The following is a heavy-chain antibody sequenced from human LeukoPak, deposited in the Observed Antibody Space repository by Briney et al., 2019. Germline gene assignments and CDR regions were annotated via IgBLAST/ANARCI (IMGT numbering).Heavy chain of an antibody. CDR3: ARTDYSNYYYYCYMDV. CDR2: IYTSGST. V-gene: IGHV4-4*07. D-gene: IGHD4-11*01. CDR1: GGSISSYY. J-gene: IGHJ6*03. Sequence: SETLSLTCTVSGGSISSYYWSWIRQPAGKGLEWIGRIYTSGSTNYNPSLKSRVTMSVDTSKNQFSLKLSSVTAADTAVYYCARTDYSNYYYYCYMDVWGKGTTVTVSS.